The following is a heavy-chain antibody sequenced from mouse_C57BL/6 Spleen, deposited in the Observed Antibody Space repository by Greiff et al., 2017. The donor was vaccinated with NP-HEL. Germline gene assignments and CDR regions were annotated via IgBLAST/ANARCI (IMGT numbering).Heavy chain of an antibody. D-gene: IGHD1-1*01. CDR2: ISDGGSYT. CDR3: ASGLLRAFDY. CDR1: GFTFSSYA. J-gene: IGHJ2*01. Sequence: EVKLVESGGGLVKPGGSLKLSCAASGFTFSSYAMSWVRQTPEKRLEWVATISDGGSYTYYPDNVKGRFTISRDNAKNNLYLQMSHLKSEDTAMYYCASGLLRAFDYWGQGTTLTVSS. V-gene: IGHV5-4*03.